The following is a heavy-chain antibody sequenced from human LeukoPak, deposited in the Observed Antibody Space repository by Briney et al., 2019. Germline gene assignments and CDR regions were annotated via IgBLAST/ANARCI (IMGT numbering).Heavy chain of an antibody. CDR3: ARDRSEYSSSWPDAY. CDR1: GYTFTSYY. J-gene: IGHJ4*02. D-gene: IGHD6-13*01. CDR2: INPSGGST. V-gene: IGHV1-46*01. Sequence: GASVKVSCKASGYTFTSYYMHWVRQAPGQGLEWMGIINPSGGSTSYAQKFQGRVTMTRDTSTSTVYMELSSLRSEDTAVYYCARDRSEYSSSWPDAYWGQGTLVTVSS.